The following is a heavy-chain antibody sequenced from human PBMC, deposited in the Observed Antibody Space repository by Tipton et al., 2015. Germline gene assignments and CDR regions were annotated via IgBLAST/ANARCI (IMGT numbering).Heavy chain of an antibody. CDR1: SDSISKYY. V-gene: IGHV4-59*01. J-gene: IGHJ4*02. CDR2: IQYSGST. D-gene: IGHD4-23*01. Sequence: TLSLTCSVSSDSISKYYWSWIRQPPGKALEWIGYIQYSGSTNYNPSLKSRVTISVDTSKTQFSLKMSSVTASDTAVYYCARARGRHGGLFDSWGEGILVTVSS. CDR3: ARARGRHGGLFDS.